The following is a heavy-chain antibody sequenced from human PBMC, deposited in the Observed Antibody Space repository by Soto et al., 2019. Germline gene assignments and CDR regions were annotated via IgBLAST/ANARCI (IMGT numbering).Heavy chain of an antibody. D-gene: IGHD2-8*01. J-gene: IGHJ5*02. Sequence: GGSLRLSCAASGFTFSSYSVNWARQAPGKGLEWVSYISIGSSTIYYADSVKGRFTISRDDAKNSLYLQMNSLRDEDTAVYYCARDNGMAGSFDPWGQGTLVTVSS. V-gene: IGHV3-48*02. CDR3: ARDNGMAGSFDP. CDR1: GFTFSSYS. CDR2: ISIGSSTI.